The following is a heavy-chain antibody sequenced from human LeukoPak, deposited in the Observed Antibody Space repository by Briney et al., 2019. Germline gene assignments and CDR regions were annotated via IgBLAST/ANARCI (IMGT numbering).Heavy chain of an antibody. CDR3: ASAPSSIVARLDDY. J-gene: IGHJ4*02. CDR1: GFTFSSYS. Sequence: PGGSLRLSCAASGFTFSSYSMNWVRQAPGQGLEWVSSISSSSSYIYYADSVKGRFTISRDNAKNSLYLQMNSLRAEDTAVYYCASAPSSIVARLDDYWGQGTLVTVSS. V-gene: IGHV3-21*01. D-gene: IGHD6-6*01. CDR2: ISSSSSYI.